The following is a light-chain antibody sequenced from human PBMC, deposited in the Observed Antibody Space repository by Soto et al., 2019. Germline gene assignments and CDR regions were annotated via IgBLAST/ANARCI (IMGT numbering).Light chain of an antibody. Sequence: DIQMTQSPSSLPASVGDRVTITCRASQSISSYLNWYQQKPGKAPKLLIYAASSLQSGVPSRFSGSGAGTDFTLTSSSLQPEDFATYYCQQSYSTPFTFGGGTKVEIK. V-gene: IGKV1-39*01. CDR3: QQSYSTPFT. J-gene: IGKJ4*01. CDR2: AAS. CDR1: QSISSY.